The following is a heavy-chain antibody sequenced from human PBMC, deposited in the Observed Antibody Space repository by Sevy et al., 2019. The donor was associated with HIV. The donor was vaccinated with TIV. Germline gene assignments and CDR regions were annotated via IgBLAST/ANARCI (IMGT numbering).Heavy chain of an antibody. V-gene: IGHV4-59*01. Sequence: SETLSLTCTVSGGSISSYYWSWIRQPPGKGLEWIGYIYYSGSTNYNPSLKSRVTISVDTSKNQFSLKLSSVTAADTAVYYCARGHTIFGVRGWFDPWGQGTLVTVSS. CDR2: IYYSGST. D-gene: IGHD3-3*01. CDR1: GGSISSYY. J-gene: IGHJ5*02. CDR3: ARGHTIFGVRGWFDP.